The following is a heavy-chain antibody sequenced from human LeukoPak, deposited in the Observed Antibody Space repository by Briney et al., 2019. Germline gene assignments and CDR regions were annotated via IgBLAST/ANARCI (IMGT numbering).Heavy chain of an antibody. CDR1: GYTFTSYD. Sequence: RASVKVSCKASGYTFTSYDINWVRQATGQGLEWMGWMNPNSGNTGYAQKFQGRVTITRNTSISTAYMELSSLRSEDTAVYYCARGPGSSWYRIYYYYYMDVWGKGTTVTVSS. D-gene: IGHD6-13*01. CDR3: ARGPGSSWYRIYYYYYMDV. J-gene: IGHJ6*03. CDR2: MNPNSGNT. V-gene: IGHV1-8*03.